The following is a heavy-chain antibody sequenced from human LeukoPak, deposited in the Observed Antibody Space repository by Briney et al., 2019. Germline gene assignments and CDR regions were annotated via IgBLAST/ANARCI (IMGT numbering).Heavy chain of an antibody. CDR3: TRVRVYATIYYYNGMDV. CDR2: ISSRSSYI. D-gene: IGHD2-8*01. J-gene: IGHJ6*02. CDR1: GFTFSSYT. V-gene: IGHV3-21*01. Sequence: GGSLRLSCAASGFTFSSYTMNWVRQAPGKGLEWVSSISSRSSYIYYVDSVKGRFTISRDSAKNSLYLQMNSLRAEDTAVYYCTRVRVYATIYYYNGMDVWGQGTTVTVSS.